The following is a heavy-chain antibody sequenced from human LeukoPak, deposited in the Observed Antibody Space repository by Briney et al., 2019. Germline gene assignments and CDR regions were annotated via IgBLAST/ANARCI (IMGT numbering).Heavy chain of an antibody. V-gene: IGHV3-15*01. CDR2: IKGTSDGATT. Sequence: GGSLRLSCAVSGFSFPNAWLSWVRQAPGKGLEWVGRIKGTSDGATTDYAAPVKGRFTISKDDSKKTMYLQMNSLKTEDTAVYYYTTVTGVGASTSRGGQGTLVTVSS. D-gene: IGHD1-26*01. J-gene: IGHJ4*02. CDR1: GFSFPNAW. CDR3: TTVTGVGASTSR.